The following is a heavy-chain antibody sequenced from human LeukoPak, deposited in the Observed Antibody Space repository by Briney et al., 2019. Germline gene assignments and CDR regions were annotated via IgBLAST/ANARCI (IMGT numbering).Heavy chain of an antibody. D-gene: IGHD2-15*01. CDR1: GGTFSSYA. Sequence: GASVTVSCKASGGTFSSYAISWVRQAPGQGLEWMGRIIPILGIANYAQKFQGRVTITADKSTSTAYMELSSLRSEDTAVYYCARVSCSGGSCYWGQGTLVTVSS. J-gene: IGHJ4*02. CDR3: ARVSCSGGSCY. CDR2: IIPILGIA. V-gene: IGHV1-69*04.